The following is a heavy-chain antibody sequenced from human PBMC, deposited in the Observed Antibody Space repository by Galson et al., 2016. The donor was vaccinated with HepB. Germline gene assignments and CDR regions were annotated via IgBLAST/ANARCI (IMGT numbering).Heavy chain of an antibody. Sequence: SETLSLTCGVSGASISGYTWWNWVRQSPGKGLEWIGEISHSGGTKYNPSLKSRVTISVDKATNQFSLKLTSVTAADTAIYYCARVTHTAEFYFDSWGQGALVTVSS. CDR1: GASISGYTW. V-gene: IGHV4-4*02. D-gene: IGHD4-17*01. J-gene: IGHJ4*02. CDR2: ISHSGGT. CDR3: ARVTHTAEFYFDS.